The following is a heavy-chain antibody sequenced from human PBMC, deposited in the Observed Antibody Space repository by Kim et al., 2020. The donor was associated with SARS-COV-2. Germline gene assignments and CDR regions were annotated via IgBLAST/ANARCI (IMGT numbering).Heavy chain of an antibody. Sequence: SVKVSCKASGGTFSSYAISWVRQAPGQGLEWMGGIIPIFGTANYAQKFQGRVTITADESTSTAYMELSSLRSEDTAVYYCARVLAAAGTGDAFDIWGQGTMVTVSS. V-gene: IGHV1-69*13. CDR2: IIPIFGTA. CDR3: ARVLAAAGTGDAFDI. J-gene: IGHJ3*02. D-gene: IGHD6-13*01. CDR1: GGTFSSYA.